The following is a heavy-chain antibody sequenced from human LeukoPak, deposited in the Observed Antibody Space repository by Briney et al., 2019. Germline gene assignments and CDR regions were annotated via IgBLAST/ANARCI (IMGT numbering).Heavy chain of an antibody. D-gene: IGHD1-1*01. CDR3: SKGVNWNDYYYFDS. CDR1: GFTFSSYA. J-gene: IGHJ4*02. Sequence: GGSLRLSCTASGFTFSSYAMSWVRQAPGKGLEWVSAISGRGGSTYYADSVKGRFTISRDNSKNMLYLQMNSLGGEDTAVYFCSKGVNWNDYYYFDSWGQGTLVTVSS. CDR2: ISGRGGST. V-gene: IGHV3-23*01.